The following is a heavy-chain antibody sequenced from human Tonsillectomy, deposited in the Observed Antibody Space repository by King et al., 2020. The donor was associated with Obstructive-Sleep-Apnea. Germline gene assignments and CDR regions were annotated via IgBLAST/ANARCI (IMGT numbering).Heavy chain of an antibody. V-gene: IGHV4-59*08. Sequence: VQLQESGPGLVKPSETLSLTCTVSGGSISSYYWSWIRQPPGKGLEWIGYIYYSGSTNYNPSLKSRVTISVDTSKNQFSLKLSSVTAADTAVYYWARLRRDGYNSGESYFDYWGQGTLVTVSS. J-gene: IGHJ4*02. CDR1: GGSISSYY. CDR3: ARLRRDGYNSGESYFDY. D-gene: IGHD5-24*01. CDR2: IYYSGST.